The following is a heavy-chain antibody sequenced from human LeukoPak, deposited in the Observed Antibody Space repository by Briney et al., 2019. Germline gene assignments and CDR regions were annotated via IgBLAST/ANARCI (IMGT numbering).Heavy chain of an antibody. V-gene: IGHV4-34*01. D-gene: IGHD3-3*01. J-gene: IGHJ6*02. CDR2: INHSGST. Sequence: PSETLSLTCAVYGGSFSGYYWSWIRQPPGKGLEWIGEINHSGSTNYNPSLKSRVTMSVDTSKNQFSLKLSSVTAADTAVYYCARDSGYDFWSGYYNYYHYGMDVWGQGTTVTVSS. CDR1: GGSFSGYY. CDR3: ARDSGYDFWSGYYNYYHYGMDV.